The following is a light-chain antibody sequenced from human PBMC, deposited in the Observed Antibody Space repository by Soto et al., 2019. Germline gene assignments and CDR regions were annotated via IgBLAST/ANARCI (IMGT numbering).Light chain of an antibody. J-gene: IGKJ1*01. CDR1: QSISSW. CDR2: DAS. Sequence: DIQMTQSPSTLSASVGDRVTITCRASQSISSWLAWYQQKPGKAPKLLIYDASSLESGVPSRFSGSGSGTEFTLTISRLEPEDFAVYYCQQYNNWPPWTFGQGTKVDI. V-gene: IGKV1-5*01. CDR3: QQYNNWPPWT.